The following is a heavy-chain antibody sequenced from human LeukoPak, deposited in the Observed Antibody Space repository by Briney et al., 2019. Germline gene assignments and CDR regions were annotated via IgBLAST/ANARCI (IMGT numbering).Heavy chain of an antibody. CDR2: IIPILGIA. V-gene: IGHV1-69*04. D-gene: IGHD4-17*01. Sequence: SVKVSCKGSGGTFTSYAISWVRQAPGQGLEWMGRIIPILGIANYAQKFQGRVTITADKSTSTAYMELSSLRSEDTAVYYCARTVTVTTVYYYYGMDVWGQGTTVTVSS. CDR1: GGTFTSYA. CDR3: ARTVTVTTVYYYYGMDV. J-gene: IGHJ6*02.